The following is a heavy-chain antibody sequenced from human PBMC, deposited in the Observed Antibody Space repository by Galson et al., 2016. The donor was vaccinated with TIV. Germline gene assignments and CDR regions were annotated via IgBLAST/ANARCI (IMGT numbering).Heavy chain of an antibody. Sequence: SLRLSCAASGFSFDDYAMHWVRRVPGKGLEWVSGINWNSGYFGYADSVKGRFTILRDSAQNSLYLHMSSLRAEDTAFYYCAKDMNRGCTTSNCYSYDYYYYALDVWGQGTTVTVSS. CDR1: GFSFDDYA. CDR3: AKDMNRGCTTSNCYSYDYYYYALDV. J-gene: IGHJ6*02. V-gene: IGHV3-9*01. CDR2: INWNSGYF. D-gene: IGHD2-2*02.